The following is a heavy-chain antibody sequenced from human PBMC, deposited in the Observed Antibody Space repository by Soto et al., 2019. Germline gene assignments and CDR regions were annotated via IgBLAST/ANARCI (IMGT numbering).Heavy chain of an antibody. CDR3: ARGYYYFDY. D-gene: IGHD5-18*01. CDR2: IDSSSSTI. CDR1: GFTFSSYG. Sequence: PGGSLRLSCAASGFTFSSYGMNWVRQAPGKGLEWVSYIDSSSSTIFYADSVKGRFTISRDNAENSLYLQMNSLRAEDTAVYFCARGYYYFDYWAQGTLVTVSS. V-gene: IGHV3-48*01. J-gene: IGHJ4*02.